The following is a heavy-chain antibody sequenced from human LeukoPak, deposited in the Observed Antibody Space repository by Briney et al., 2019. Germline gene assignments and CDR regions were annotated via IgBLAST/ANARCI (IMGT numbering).Heavy chain of an antibody. V-gene: IGHV3-21*01. D-gene: IGHD2-2*01. J-gene: IGHJ6*02. CDR1: GFTFNSYS. CDR3: ARDFPSYQLLIYAGYYYHGMDV. Sequence: AGGSLRLSCAASGFTFNSYSMNWVRQAPGKGLEWVSSISSSSSYIYYADSVKGRFTISRDNAKNSLYLQMNSLRAEDTAVYYCARDFPSYQLLIYAGYYYHGMDVWGQGTTVTVSS. CDR2: ISSSSSYI.